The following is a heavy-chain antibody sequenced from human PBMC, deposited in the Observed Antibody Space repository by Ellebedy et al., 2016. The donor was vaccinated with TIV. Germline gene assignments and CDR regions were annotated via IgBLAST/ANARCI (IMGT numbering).Heavy chain of an antibody. J-gene: IGHJ4*02. V-gene: IGHV3-21*04. Sequence: GGSLRLSXAASGFSFSTYTMNWVRQAPGKGLEWVSSIGDATFYADSVKGRFTISRDDAKNSLYLQMTSLRVDDTAVYYCARGGYYDDYRPPFDYWGQGTLVTVSS. CDR2: SIGDAT. D-gene: IGHD4-17*01. CDR3: ARGGYYDDYRPPFDY. CDR1: GFSFSTYT.